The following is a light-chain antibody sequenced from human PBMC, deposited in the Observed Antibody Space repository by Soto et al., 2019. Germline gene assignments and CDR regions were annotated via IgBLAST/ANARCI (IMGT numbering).Light chain of an antibody. CDR3: QSYDSSLSGLYV. Sequence: QSVLTQPPSVSAAPGQKVTISCSGSSSNIGNNYVSWYQQLPGTAPKLLIYGNSNRPSGVPDRFSGSKSGTSASLAITGLQAEDEADYYCQSYDSSLSGLYVFGTGTKLTVL. CDR1: SSNIGNNYV. J-gene: IGLJ1*01. CDR2: GNS. V-gene: IGLV1-40*01.